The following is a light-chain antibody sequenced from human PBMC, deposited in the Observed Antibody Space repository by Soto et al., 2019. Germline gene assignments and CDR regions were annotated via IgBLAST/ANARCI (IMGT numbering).Light chain of an antibody. CDR2: KAS. Sequence: IEMTQSPSTLSASVGDRATIACRASQSISSWMAWYQQKPGNAPKLLIYKASSIQTGVPSRFSGSGSATEFTLPISCLQPDDYCTYYCHQSYSRFGQGTKVEIK. V-gene: IGKV1-5*03. J-gene: IGKJ1*01. CDR1: QSISSW. CDR3: HQSYSR.